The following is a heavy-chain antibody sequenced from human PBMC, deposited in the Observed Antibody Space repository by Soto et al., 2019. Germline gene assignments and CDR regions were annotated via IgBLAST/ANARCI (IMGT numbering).Heavy chain of an antibody. CDR2: VYYTGRR. D-gene: IGHD3-10*01. V-gene: IGHV4-61*01. J-gene: IGHJ5*02. CDR3: ARSGVIKGSWFDP. Sequence: PSETLSLTCTVSGGSVNSGNYYWNWIRQPPGKGLEWIANVYYTGRRNYNPSLRSRITTSVDTSKNQFSLSLSSVTAADTAVYYCARSGVIKGSWFDPWGQGTLVTVSS. CDR1: GGSVNSGNYY.